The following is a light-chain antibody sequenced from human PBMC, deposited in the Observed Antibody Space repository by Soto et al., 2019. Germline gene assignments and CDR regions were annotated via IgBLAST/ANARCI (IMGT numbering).Light chain of an antibody. CDR1: QSVSSN. CDR3: QQYASTPLT. V-gene: IGKV3-15*01. J-gene: IGKJ4*01. CDR2: GAS. Sequence: EIVMTQSPATLSVSPGERATLSCRASQSVSSNLAWYQQKPGQAPRLLIYGASSRATGIPVRFSGSGSGTEFTLTISSLQSEDFAVYYCQQYASTPLTFGGGTKVDIK.